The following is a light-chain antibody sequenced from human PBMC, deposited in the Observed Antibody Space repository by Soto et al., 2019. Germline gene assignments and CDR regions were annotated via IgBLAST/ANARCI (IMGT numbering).Light chain of an antibody. CDR2: GAS. CDR1: QSVSSN. Sequence: EIVMTQSPATLSVSPGERATLSCRASQSVSSNLAWYQQKPGQAPRLLIYGASTRATGIPARYSGSRPGTEFTLTISSLQSEDFAVYYCQQYNNCPPITFGQGTRLEIK. V-gene: IGKV3-15*01. CDR3: QQYNNCPPIT. J-gene: IGKJ5*01.